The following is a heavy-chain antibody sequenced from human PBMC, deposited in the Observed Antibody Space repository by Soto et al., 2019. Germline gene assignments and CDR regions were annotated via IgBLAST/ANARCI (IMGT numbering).Heavy chain of an antibody. CDR2: IYYSGST. CDR1: GGSISSSSYY. D-gene: IGHD2-2*01. J-gene: IGHJ4*02. CDR3: ARHNVVVPAAIAGFDY. Sequence: PSETLSLTCTVSGGSISSSSYYWGWIRQPPGKGLEWIGSIYYSGSTYYNPSPKSRVTISVDTSKNQFSLKLSSVTAADTAVYYCARHNVVVPAAIAGFDYWGQGTLVTVSS. V-gene: IGHV4-39*01.